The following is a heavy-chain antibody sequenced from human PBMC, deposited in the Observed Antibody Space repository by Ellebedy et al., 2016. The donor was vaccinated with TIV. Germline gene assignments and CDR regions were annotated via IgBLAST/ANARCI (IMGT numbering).Heavy chain of an antibody. CDR3: TRGPNYVWGSYQYFDY. D-gene: IGHD3-16*02. Sequence: MPSETLSLTCSVSGASISTGDYYWSWIRQPPGKGLEWIGYIYYSGRTNFNPSLRSRVTMSVETSKNQFSLRLISVTAADTALYYCTRGPNYVWGSYQYFDYWGPGNLVTVS. CDR1: GASISTGDYY. J-gene: IGHJ4*02. V-gene: IGHV4-30-4*01. CDR2: IYYSGRT.